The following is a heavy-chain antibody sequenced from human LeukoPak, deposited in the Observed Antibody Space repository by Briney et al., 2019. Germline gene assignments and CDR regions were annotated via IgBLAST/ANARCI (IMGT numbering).Heavy chain of an antibody. CDR1: GFTVSSNY. D-gene: IGHD6-13*01. V-gene: IGHV3-53*05. CDR3: ARGPRESSSSDY. CDR2: IYSGGST. J-gene: IGHJ4*02. Sequence: PGGSLRLSCVASGFTVSSNYMSWVRQAPGKGLEWVSVIYSGGSTYYADSVKGRFTISRDNSKNTLYLQMNSLRSDDTAVYFCARGPRESSSSDYWGQGTLVTVSS.